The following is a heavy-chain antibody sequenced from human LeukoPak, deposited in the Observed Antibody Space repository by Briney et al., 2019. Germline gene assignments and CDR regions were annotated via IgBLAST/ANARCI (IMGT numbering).Heavy chain of an antibody. CDR1: GYTFTGYY. D-gene: IGHD1-26*01. Sequence: GASVKVSCKASGYTFTGYYMHWERQAPGQGLEWMGWINPNSGGTNYAQKFQGRVTMTRDTSISTAYMELSRLRSDDTAVYYCAREHLRSGGSVGYWGQGTLVTVSS. CDR2: INPNSGGT. CDR3: AREHLRSGGSVGY. J-gene: IGHJ4*02. V-gene: IGHV1-2*02.